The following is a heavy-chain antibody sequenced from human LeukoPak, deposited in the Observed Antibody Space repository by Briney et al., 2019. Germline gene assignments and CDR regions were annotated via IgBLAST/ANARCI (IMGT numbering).Heavy chain of an antibody. V-gene: IGHV4-4*07. CDR2: IYPGGN. CDR1: GGSISNYY. D-gene: IGHD3-10*01. Sequence: SETLSLTCTVSGGSISNYYLSWIRQPAGKGLEWIGRIYPGGNNYKPSLKSRVTMSIDTSKNQLSLKLTSVTAAGTAVYYCARDSGTTGDVKFDPWGQGTLVTVSS. J-gene: IGHJ5*02. CDR3: ARDSGTTGDVKFDP.